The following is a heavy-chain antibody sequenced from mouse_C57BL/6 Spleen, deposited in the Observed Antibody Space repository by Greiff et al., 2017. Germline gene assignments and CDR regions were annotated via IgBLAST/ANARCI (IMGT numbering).Heavy chain of an antibody. CDR3: ARQTHYYGSSYEGNFDY. Sequence: VQLQQPGAELVKPGASVKLSCKASGYTFTSYWMHWVKPRPGQGLEWIGMIHPNSGSTNYNEKFKSKATLTVDKSSSTAYMQRSSLTSEDSAVYYCARQTHYYGSSYEGNFDYWGQGTTLTVSS. CDR2: IHPNSGST. CDR1: GYTFTSYW. J-gene: IGHJ2*01. D-gene: IGHD1-1*01. V-gene: IGHV1-64*01.